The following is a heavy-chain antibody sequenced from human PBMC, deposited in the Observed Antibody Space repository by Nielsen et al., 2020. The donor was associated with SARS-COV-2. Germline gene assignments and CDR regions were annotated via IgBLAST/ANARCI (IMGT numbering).Heavy chain of an antibody. J-gene: IGHJ6*02. CDR2: ISNTGSTI. D-gene: IGHD3-3*01. V-gene: IGHV3-11*01. Sequence: GESLKISCAASGFTFSDHYMSWIRQAPGKGLECISYISNTGSTISYADSVKGRFTISRDNAQNSLYLQMISLRVGDTAVYFCARGRVDFWSGLNNVMDVWGQGTTVIVS. CDR3: ARGRVDFWSGLNNVMDV. CDR1: GFTFSDHY.